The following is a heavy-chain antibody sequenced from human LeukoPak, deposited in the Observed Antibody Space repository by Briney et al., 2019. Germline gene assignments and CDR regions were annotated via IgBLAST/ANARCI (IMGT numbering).Heavy chain of an antibody. D-gene: IGHD3-10*02. J-gene: IGHJ6*04. CDR1: GFTFSIYE. V-gene: IGHV3-48*03. CDR2: ISSSGSTI. CDR3: AELGITMIGGV. Sequence: GGSLRLSCAASGFTFSIYEMNCVRQAPGKGREGGSYISSSGSTIYHADSVKGRFTISRDNAKNSLYLPMNSLRAEDTAVYYCAELGITMIGGVWGKGTTVTISS.